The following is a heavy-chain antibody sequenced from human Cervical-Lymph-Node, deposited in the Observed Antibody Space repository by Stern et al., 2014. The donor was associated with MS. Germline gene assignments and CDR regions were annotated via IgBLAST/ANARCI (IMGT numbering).Heavy chain of an antibody. CDR1: GSTFTASS. D-gene: IGHD6-13*01. J-gene: IGHJ4*02. V-gene: IGHV7-4-1*02. CDR2: VNTKTWNP. CDR3: ARSQPFAY. Sequence: LMQSGASVTVACRVSGSTFTASSISLGRHAPGRGLEGLGWVNTKTWNPTYALAVTWCFVFALDSSVITAVLTFSFLQADDTAVYYCARSQPFAYWGQGTLVTVSP.